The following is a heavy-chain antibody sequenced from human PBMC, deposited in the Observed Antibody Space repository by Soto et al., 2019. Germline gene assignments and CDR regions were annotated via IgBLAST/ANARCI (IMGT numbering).Heavy chain of an antibody. CDR1: GGSISSYY. V-gene: IGHV4-59*08. D-gene: IGHD6-19*01. CDR3: GAGPAEYFQH. CDR2: MYDSGNT. J-gene: IGHJ1*01. Sequence: SETLSLTCTVSGGSISSYYWSWIRQPPGKGLEWIGYMYDSGNTNYNPSLKSRVTISVDTSKNQFSLKLSSVTAADTAIYYCGAGPAEYFQHWGQGTLVTVSS.